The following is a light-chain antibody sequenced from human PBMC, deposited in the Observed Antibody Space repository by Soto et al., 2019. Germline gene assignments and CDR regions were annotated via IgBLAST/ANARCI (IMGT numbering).Light chain of an antibody. CDR1: QNINFY. J-gene: IGKJ4*01. V-gene: IGKV1-39*01. Sequence: DIQMTQSPSSLSASVGDRVTITCRASQNINFYLNWFQQKPGKAPKVLIYAASSLQVGVPSRFSGSGSGTDFTLTISSLQPEDFATYFCQQSYNTPTFGGGTKVDNK. CDR3: QQSYNTPT. CDR2: AAS.